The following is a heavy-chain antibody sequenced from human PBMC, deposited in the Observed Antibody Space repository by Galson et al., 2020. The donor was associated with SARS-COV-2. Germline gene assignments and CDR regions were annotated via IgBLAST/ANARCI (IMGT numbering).Heavy chain of an antibody. D-gene: IGHD2-21*02. CDR2: IYTSGST. Sequence: SETLSLTCTVSGGSISSGSYYWSWIRQPAGKGLEWIGRIYTSGSTNYNPSLKSRVTISVDTSKNQFSLKLSSVTAADTAVYYCATQLAYCGGDCYGTLFDYWGQGTLVTVSS. CDR1: GGSISSGSYY. V-gene: IGHV4-61*02. CDR3: ATQLAYCGGDCYGTLFDY. J-gene: IGHJ4*02.